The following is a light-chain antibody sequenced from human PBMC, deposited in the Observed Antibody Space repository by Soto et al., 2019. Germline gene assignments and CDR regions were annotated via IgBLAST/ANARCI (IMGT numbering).Light chain of an antibody. Sequence: EIVLTQSPATLSLSPGERATLSFRASQSVSNFLAWYQQKPGQAPRVIIYDASTRATGIPARFSGSGSGTDFTLTISSLEPEDFAVYYCQQRSYWPGTFGQGTKLEIK. CDR1: QSVSNF. J-gene: IGKJ2*01. CDR2: DAS. V-gene: IGKV3-11*01. CDR3: QQRSYWPGT.